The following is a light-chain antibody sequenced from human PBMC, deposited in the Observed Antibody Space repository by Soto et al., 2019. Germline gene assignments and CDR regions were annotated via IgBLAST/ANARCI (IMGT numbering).Light chain of an antibody. V-gene: IGLV1-44*01. CDR3: AAWDDRQNARV. Sequence: QSVLTQPPSASRTPGQRVIISRSGSRSNIGTNTVNWYEQLPGTAPKLLIYTNNQRPSVVPDRFAGSKSGTSASLGISGLQSDYEADYYCAAWDDRQNARVFGGGTQLTLL. CDR2: TNN. J-gene: IGLJ3*02. CDR1: RSNIGTNT.